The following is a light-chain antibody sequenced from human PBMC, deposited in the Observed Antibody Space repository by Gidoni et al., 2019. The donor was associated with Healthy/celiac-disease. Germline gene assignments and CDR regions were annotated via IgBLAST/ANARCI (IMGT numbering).Light chain of an antibody. Sequence: AIRITQSPSSLSASTGDRVTITFRASQGTSSYLAWYQQKPGKAHKLLIYAASTFQSGVPSRFSGSGSGPDFTLTISCLQSEDFATYYCQQYYSYPRTFGQGTKVEIK. CDR2: AAS. J-gene: IGKJ1*01. CDR1: QGTSSY. V-gene: IGKV1-8*01. CDR3: QQYYSYPRT.